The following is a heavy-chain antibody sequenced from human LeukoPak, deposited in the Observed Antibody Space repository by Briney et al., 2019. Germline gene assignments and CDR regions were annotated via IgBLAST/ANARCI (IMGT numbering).Heavy chain of an antibody. J-gene: IGHJ4*02. CDR1: GFTFSSYW. CDR3: ATSADSPGNS. D-gene: IGHD4-23*01. V-gene: IGHV3-7*01. CDR2: LNHDGTAK. Sequence: GGSLRLSXAASGFTFSSYWMSWVRQAPGKGLEWVANLNHDGTAKFYVDSVKGRFTISRDNAKNSLYLQMSNLRAEDTALYYCATSADSPGNSWGQGTLITVSS.